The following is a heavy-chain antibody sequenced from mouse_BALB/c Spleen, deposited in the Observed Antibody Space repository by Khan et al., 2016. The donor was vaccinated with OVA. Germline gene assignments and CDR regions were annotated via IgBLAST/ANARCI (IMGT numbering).Heavy chain of an antibody. CDR1: GYSFTDYT. CDR2: INPYNGFT. V-gene: IGHV1-18*01. CDR3: ARGNYYGSNSWFAY. J-gene: IGHJ3*01. Sequence: EVQLHQSRPELVKPGASMKISCKASGYSFTDYTMNWVKQSHGKNLEWIGLINPYNGFTTYNQKFKGKATLTVHKSSSTAYMELLSLTSEDSAVYYCARGNYYGSNSWFAYWGQGTLVTVSA. D-gene: IGHD1-1*01.